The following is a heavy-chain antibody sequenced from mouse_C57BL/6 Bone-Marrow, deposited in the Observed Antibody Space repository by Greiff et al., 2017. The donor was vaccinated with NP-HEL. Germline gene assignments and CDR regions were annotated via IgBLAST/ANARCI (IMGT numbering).Heavy chain of an antibody. V-gene: IGHV1-81*01. J-gene: IGHJ1*03. CDR2: IYPRSGNT. D-gene: IGHD2-1*01. Sequence: VQLQESGAELARPGASVKLSCKASGYTFTSYGISWVKQRTGQGLEWIGEIYPRSGNTYYNEKFKGKATLTADKSSSTAYMELRSLTSEDSAVYFCAREDGNWYFDVWGTGTTVTVSS. CDR1: GYTFTSYG. CDR3: AREDGNWYFDV.